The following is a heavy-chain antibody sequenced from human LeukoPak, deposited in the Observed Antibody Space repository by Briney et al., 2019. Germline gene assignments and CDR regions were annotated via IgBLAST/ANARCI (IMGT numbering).Heavy chain of an antibody. CDR2: IYYSGST. J-gene: IGHJ3*02. V-gene: IGHV4-59*01. D-gene: IGHD3-22*01. Sequence: NPSETLSLTCTVSGGSISSYYWSWIRQPPGKGLEWIGYIYYSGSTNYNPSLKSRVTISVDTSKNQFSLKLSSVTAADTAVYYCARDRGRRGITMRSDAFDIWGQGTMVTVSS. CDR1: GGSISSYY. CDR3: ARDRGRRGITMRSDAFDI.